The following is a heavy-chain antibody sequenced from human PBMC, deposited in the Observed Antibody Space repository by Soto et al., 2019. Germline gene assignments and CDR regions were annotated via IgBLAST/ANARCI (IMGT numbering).Heavy chain of an antibody. Sequence: QVQLVESGGGVVQPGRSLRLSCAASGFTFSSYAMHWVRQAPGKGLEWVAVISYDGSNKYYADSVKGRFTISRDNSKNTLYLQMNSLRAEDTAVYYCARSWDSSGWYSAALTPYYYYYGMDVWGQGTTVTVSS. CDR2: ISYDGSNK. V-gene: IGHV3-30-3*01. CDR3: ARSWDSSGWYSAALTPYYYYYGMDV. CDR1: GFTFSSYA. D-gene: IGHD6-19*01. J-gene: IGHJ6*02.